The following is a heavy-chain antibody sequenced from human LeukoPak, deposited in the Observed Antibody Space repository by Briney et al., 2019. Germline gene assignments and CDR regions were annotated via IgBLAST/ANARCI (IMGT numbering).Heavy chain of an antibody. CDR1: GGSISTTNW. CDR3: AREGGPYRPLDY. J-gene: IGHJ4*02. CDR2: VHLSGRT. V-gene: IGHV4-4*02. Sequence: SETLSLTCSVSGGSISTTNWWTWVRQPPGEGLEWIGEVHLSGRTHYNPSLESRVTMSVDMSENHISLRLTSVTAADTAVYYCAREGGPYRPLDYSGQGTLVTVSS.